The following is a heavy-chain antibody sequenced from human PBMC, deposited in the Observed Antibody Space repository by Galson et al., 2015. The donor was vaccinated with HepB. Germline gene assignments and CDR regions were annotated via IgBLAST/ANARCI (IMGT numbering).Heavy chain of an antibody. Sequence: SVKVSCKASGYTFTTHTIYWVRQAPGQRLECMGWINPVNGYTEYSRKFQDRVTINIDTSATTASMALSGLRSGDTAMYYCGRGNVTTGIDYWGQGTQVTVSS. D-gene: IGHD7-27*01. CDR2: INPVNGYT. V-gene: IGHV1-3*01. CDR3: GRGNVTTGIDY. CDR1: GYTFTTHT. J-gene: IGHJ4*02.